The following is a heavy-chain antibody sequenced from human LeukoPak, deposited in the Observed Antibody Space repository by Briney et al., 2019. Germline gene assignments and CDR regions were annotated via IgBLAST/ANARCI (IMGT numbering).Heavy chain of an antibody. Sequence: SETLSLTCTVSGGSISSGSYYWSWIRQPAGKGLEWIGRIYTSGSTNYNPSLKSRVTISVDTSKNQFSLKLSSVTAADTAVYYCARVSRSAGYYYYMDVWGKGTTVTVSS. CDR2: IYTSGST. V-gene: IGHV4-61*02. D-gene: IGHD6-25*01. CDR3: ARVSRSAGYYYYMDV. CDR1: GGSISSGSYY. J-gene: IGHJ6*03.